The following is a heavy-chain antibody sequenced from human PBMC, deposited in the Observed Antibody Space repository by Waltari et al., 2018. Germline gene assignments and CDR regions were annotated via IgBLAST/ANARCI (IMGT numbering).Heavy chain of an antibody. CDR1: GFTFSSYS. CDR2: ISSSSSYI. Sequence: EVQLVESGGGLVKPGGSLRLSCAASGFTFSSYSMNWVRQAPGKGLEWVSSISSSSSYIYYADSVKGRFTISRDNAKNSLYLQINSLRAEDTAVYYCARAPIWYFDLGGRGTLVTVSS. J-gene: IGHJ2*01. CDR3: ARAPIWYFDL. V-gene: IGHV3-21*01.